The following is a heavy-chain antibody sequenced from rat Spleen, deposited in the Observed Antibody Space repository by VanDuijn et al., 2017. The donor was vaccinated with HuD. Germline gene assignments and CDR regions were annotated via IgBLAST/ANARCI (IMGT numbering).Heavy chain of an antibody. D-gene: IGHD1-12*02. V-gene: IGHV5-29*01. Sequence: EVQLVESGGGLVQPGRSLKLSCAASGFTFSNYGMAWVRQAPTKGLEWVATIRYDGNNTYYRDSVKGRFTISRDNAKSTQYLQMDSLRSEDTATYYCATDYYYDGPGDWFAYWGQGTLVTVSS. CDR2: IRYDGNNT. J-gene: IGHJ3*01. CDR1: GFTFSNYG. CDR3: ATDYYYDGPGDWFAY.